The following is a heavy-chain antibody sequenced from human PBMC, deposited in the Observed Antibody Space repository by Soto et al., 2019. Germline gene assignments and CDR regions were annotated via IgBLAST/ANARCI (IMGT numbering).Heavy chain of an antibody. CDR3: AREYSSSWYGNWFDP. CDR1: GFSLSTSGVG. J-gene: IGHJ5*02. CDR2: IYWDDDK. V-gene: IGHV2-5*02. Sequence: QITLKESGPTLVKPTQTLTLTCTFSGFSLSTSGVGVGWNRQPPGKALEWLALIYWDDDKRYSPSLKSRLTITKDTSKNQVVLTMTNMDPVDTATYYCAREYSSSWYGNWFDPWGQGTLVTVSS. D-gene: IGHD6-13*01.